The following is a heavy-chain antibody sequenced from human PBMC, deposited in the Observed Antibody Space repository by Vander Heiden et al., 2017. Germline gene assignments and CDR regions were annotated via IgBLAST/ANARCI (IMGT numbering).Heavy chain of an antibody. V-gene: IGHV1-8*01. CDR2: INANSGNT. J-gene: IGHJ6*02. CDR3: ARVRAVSRRDYYYGMDV. CDR1: GYTFTTYD. Sequence: QVQLVQSGAELQKPGASVKVSCKASGYTFTTYDINWVRQATGQGLEWMGWINANSGNTGYAQKFQGRVTRTRNTSISTAYVELSSLRSEDTAVYYWARVRAVSRRDYYYGMDVWGQGTTVTVAS. D-gene: IGHD6-19*01.